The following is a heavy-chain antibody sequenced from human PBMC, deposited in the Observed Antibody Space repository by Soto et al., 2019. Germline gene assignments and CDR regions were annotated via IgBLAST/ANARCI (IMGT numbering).Heavy chain of an antibody. J-gene: IGHJ3*02. D-gene: IGHD6-13*01. V-gene: IGHV1-69*12. CDR3: AREVAADGTFREDVFDI. CDR2: IIPIFTTT. Sequence: QVHLVQSGAEVKKPGSSVKVSCKAPGGTFSNHAINWVRQAPGQGLEWMGRIIPIFTTTNYAQKFQGRVSRTADASTTTAYMELSSLKHDDTAVYYCAREVAADGTFREDVFDIWGQGTLVTVSS. CDR1: GGTFSNHA.